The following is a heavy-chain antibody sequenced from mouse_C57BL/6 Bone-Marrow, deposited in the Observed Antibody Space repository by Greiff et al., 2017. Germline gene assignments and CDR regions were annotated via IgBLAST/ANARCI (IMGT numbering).Heavy chain of an antibody. D-gene: IGHD1-1*01. CDR1: GYSFTDYN. CDR2: INPNYGTT. Sequence: VQLQQSGPELVKPGASVKISCKASGYSFTDYNMNWVKQSNGKSLEWIGVINPNYGTTSYNQKFKGKATLTVDQSSSTAYMQLNSLTSEDSAVXYCARPLYYGSSFYWYFDVWGTGTTVTVSS. CDR3: ARPLYYGSSFYWYFDV. V-gene: IGHV1-39*01. J-gene: IGHJ1*03.